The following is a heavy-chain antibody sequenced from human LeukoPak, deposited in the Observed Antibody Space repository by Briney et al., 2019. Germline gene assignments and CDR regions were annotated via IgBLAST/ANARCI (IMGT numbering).Heavy chain of an antibody. J-gene: IGHJ3*02. CDR3: ASRDCSSTSCAHDAFDI. V-gene: IGHV3-11*01. CDR2: ISSSGSTI. CDR1: GFTFSDYN. D-gene: IGHD2-2*01. Sequence: PGGYLRLSCAASGFTFSDYNMSWIRQAPGKGLEWVSYISSSGSTIYYADSVKGRFTISRDNAKNSLYLQMNSLRAEDTAVYYCASRDCSSTSCAHDAFDIWGQGTMVTVSS.